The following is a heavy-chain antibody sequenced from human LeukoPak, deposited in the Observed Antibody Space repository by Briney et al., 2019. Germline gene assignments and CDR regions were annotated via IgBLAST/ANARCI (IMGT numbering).Heavy chain of an antibody. CDR2: IYRSGST. CDR1: GDSISNTYW. D-gene: IGHD4-17*01. Sequence: PSGALSLTCAVSGDSISNTYWWRWVRPFPGKGLEGIGEIYRSGSTNYNPSLKSRVTISMDKSKNQFSLNLRSVTAADTAVYYCGRHDYGDSSAAFDIWGQGTMVIVSS. CDR3: GRHDYGDSSAAFDI. V-gene: IGHV4-4*02. J-gene: IGHJ3*02.